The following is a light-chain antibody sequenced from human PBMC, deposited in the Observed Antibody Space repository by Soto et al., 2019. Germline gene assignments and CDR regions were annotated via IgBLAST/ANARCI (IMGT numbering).Light chain of an antibody. Sequence: DIQMTQSPSSLSASVGDRVTITCRASQSISSYLNWYQQKPGKAPKLLIYAASSLQSGIPSTFSGSGSGTDFTLTISTLQPEDFATYYCQQSYSTPCTFGQGTKVEIK. CDR1: QSISSY. J-gene: IGKJ1*01. CDR3: QQSYSTPCT. V-gene: IGKV1-39*01. CDR2: AAS.